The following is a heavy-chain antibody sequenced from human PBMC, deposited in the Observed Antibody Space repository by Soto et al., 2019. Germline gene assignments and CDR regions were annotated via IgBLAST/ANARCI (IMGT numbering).Heavy chain of an antibody. D-gene: IGHD6-13*01. V-gene: IGHV3-33*01. CDR1: GFTFNNYG. J-gene: IGHJ6*02. CDR3: ARRQIPPPTRGAANARGGMDV. Sequence: QVQLVESGGGVVQPGRSLRLSCAASGFTFNNYGMHWVRQAPGKGLEWLAVIWNDGSNSSYANSVKGRFTISRDNSKNTLYLQMSSLRAEDDAVYYCARRQIPPPTRGAANARGGMDVWGQGTTVTVSS. CDR2: IWNDGSNS.